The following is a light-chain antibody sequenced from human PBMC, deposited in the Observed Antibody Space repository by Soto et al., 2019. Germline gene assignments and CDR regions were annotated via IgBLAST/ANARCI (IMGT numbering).Light chain of an antibody. Sequence: QSVLTQPASVSGSPGQSITISCTGTSSDVGGYNYVSWYQHHPGKAPKLMIFDVSNRPSGVSNRFSGSKSGNTASLTISGLKPEDEADYYCSSYTTSNTGQIVLGTGTKVTVL. V-gene: IGLV2-14*03. CDR1: SSDVGGYNY. J-gene: IGLJ1*01. CDR2: DVS. CDR3: SSYTTSNTGQIV.